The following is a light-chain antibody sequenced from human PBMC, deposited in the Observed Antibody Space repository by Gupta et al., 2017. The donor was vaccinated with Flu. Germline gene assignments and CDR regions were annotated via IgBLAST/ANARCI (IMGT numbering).Light chain of an antibody. V-gene: IGKV1-6*01. CDR3: RQDDNYPWT. Sequence: AIQMTQSPSSLSASVGDRVTITCRASQGIRNDLGWYQQKPGKAPKLLTYAASSLQSGVPSRFSGSGSGTDFTLTISSLQPEDFATYYCRQDDNYPWTFGQGTKVEIK. J-gene: IGKJ1*01. CDR2: AAS. CDR1: QGIRND.